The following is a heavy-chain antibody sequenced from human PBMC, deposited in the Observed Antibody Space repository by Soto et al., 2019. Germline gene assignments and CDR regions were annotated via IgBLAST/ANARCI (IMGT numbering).Heavy chain of an antibody. D-gene: IGHD2-21*01. J-gene: IGHJ4*02. CDR1: GYTFTDYY. CDR3: ARDGDSADYGY. Sequence: ASVKVSCKASGYTFTDYYIHWVRQAPGQGLEWMGGIIPMFPTTNYAQKFKGRLTINADKSTSTAYMEMSSLRSEDTAVYYCARDGDSADYGYWGQGTLVTVSS. V-gene: IGHV1-69*06. CDR2: IIPMFPTT.